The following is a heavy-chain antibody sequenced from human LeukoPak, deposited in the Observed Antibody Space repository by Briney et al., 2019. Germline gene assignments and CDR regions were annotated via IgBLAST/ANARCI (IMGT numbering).Heavy chain of an antibody. CDR2: IYYTGST. J-gene: IGHJ5*02. D-gene: IGHD3-22*01. CDR1: GGSISRSGYS. V-gene: IGHV4-30-4*07. Sequence: SETLSLTCAVSGGSISRSGYSWSWIRQPPGKGLEWIGYIYYTGSTYYNPTLKSRLTISLDTSKNQFSLKLSSVTAADTAVYYCARGGDSSGYEGRFDPWGQGTLVTVSS. CDR3: ARGGDSSGYEGRFDP.